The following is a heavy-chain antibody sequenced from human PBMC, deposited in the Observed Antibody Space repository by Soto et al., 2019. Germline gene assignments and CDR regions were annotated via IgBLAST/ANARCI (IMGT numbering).Heavy chain of an antibody. Sequence: QVQLVESGGGVVQPGRSLRISCAATGFSCNFYARYWVRQAPGKGLEWVAMISNDGSSENYADSVRGLFIISRDNSKKTLSLQMNSLRPEDTATYSCVRDSGANDGTFWYFDLWGSGTLVTVSS. D-gene: IGHD1-26*01. V-gene: IGHV3-30-3*01. CDR1: GFSCNFYA. CDR3: VRDSGANDGTFWYFDL. CDR2: ISNDGSSE. J-gene: IGHJ2*01.